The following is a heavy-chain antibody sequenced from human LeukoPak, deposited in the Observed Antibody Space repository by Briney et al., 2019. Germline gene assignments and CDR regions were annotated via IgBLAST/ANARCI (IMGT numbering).Heavy chain of an antibody. CDR1: GFSFSSYE. CDR2: ISSGSSNI. CDR3: AKGDVSVTREFDY. J-gene: IGHJ4*02. D-gene: IGHD7-27*01. V-gene: IGHV3-21*01. Sequence: GGSLRLSCAASGFSFSSYEMNWVRQAPGKGLEWVSSISSGSSNIYYADSVKGRFTISRDNAQNSLYLQMNSLRAEDTAVYYCAKGDVSVTREFDYWGQGTLVTVSS.